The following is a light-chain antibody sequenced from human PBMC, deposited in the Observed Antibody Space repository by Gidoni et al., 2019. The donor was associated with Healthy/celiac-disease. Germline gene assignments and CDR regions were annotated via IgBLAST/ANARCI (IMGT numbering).Light chain of an antibody. CDR3: QQYNSSPIT. J-gene: IGKJ5*01. CDR2: KAC. CDR1: PSISSW. Sequence: DIQMTKSPSTLSASVGDRVTITCRASPSISSWLAWYQQKPGKAPKLLIYKACSLESGVPSRFNGSGSGTEFTLTISSLQPDDFATYYCQQYNSSPITFGQGTRLEIK. V-gene: IGKV1-5*03.